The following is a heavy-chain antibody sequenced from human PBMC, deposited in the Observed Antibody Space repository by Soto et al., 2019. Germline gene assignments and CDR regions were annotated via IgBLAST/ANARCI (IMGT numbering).Heavy chain of an antibody. J-gene: IGHJ3*02. CDR2: IIPIFGTA. V-gene: IGHV1-69*12. CDR3: ARLIAVAGHGAGFDI. D-gene: IGHD6-19*01. CDR1: GGTFSSYA. Sequence: QVQLVQSGAEVTKPGSSVKVSCKASGGTFSSYAISWVRQAPGQGLEWMGGIIPIFGTADYAQKFQGRVTITADESTITAYMELSSLRYEDTAVYYCARLIAVAGHGAGFDIWGQGTMVTVSS.